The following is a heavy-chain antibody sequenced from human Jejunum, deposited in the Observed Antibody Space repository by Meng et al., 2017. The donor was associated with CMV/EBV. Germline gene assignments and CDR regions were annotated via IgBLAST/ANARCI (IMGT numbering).Heavy chain of an antibody. J-gene: IGHJ4*02. CDR2: INTDGSTT. D-gene: IGHD4-17*01. CDR1: GFTFSSYW. CDR3: ARAGDYRFDY. V-gene: IGHV3-74*01. Sequence: LSCPASGFTFSSYWMPWVRQAQGKGLVWVSRINTDGSTTNYADSVKGRFTISRDDAKNTLYLQMNSLRAEDTAVYYCARAGDYRFDYWGQGTLVTVSS.